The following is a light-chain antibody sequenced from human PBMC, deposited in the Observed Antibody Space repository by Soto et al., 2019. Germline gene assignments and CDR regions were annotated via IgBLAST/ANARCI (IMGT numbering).Light chain of an antibody. V-gene: IGLV2-14*01. CDR1: SNDIGGYNY. Sequence: QSALTQPASVSGSPGQSITISCTGTSNDIGGYNYVSWYQHRPGEAPKLMIYEVRNRPSGVSSRFSGSKSDNTASLTISGLQAEDEADYYCSSYTSTSTLVVLGGGTKLTVL. CDR2: EVR. CDR3: SSYTSTSTLVV. J-gene: IGLJ2*01.